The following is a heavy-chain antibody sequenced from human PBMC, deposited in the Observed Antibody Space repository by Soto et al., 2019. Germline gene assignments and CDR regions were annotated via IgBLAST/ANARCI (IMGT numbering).Heavy chain of an antibody. J-gene: IGHJ4*02. CDR2: LGGADGGT. V-gene: IGHV3-23*01. D-gene: IGHD3-16*02. Sequence: GGSLRLSCAASGFIFNHYGMHRVRQAPGKGLEWVSTLGGADGGTYYADSVKGRFTISRDNSKDTLYLQMNNLRAEDTALYYCAKGGVIATFGGVIVPYYFDSWGQGTPVTVSS. CDR1: GFIFNHYG. CDR3: AKGGVIATFGGVIVPYYFDS.